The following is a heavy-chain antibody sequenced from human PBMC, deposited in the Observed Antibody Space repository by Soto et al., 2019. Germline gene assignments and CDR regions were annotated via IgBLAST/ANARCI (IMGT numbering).Heavy chain of an antibody. V-gene: IGHV3-23*01. J-gene: IGHJ6*03. Sequence: EVQLLESGGGLVQPGGSLRLSCAASGFTFSSYVMSWVRQAPGKGLEWVSGFSGTTTYYADSMRGRFTISRDNSKNTVYLQMNSLRAEDTAVYFCAKGLFYYYYMDVWGKGTTVTVS. CDR1: GFTFSSYV. CDR2: FSGTTT. CDR3: AKGLFYYYYMDV.